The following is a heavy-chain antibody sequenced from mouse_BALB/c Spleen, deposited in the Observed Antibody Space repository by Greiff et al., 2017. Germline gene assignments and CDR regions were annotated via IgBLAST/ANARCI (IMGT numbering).Heavy chain of an antibody. D-gene: IGHD2-14*01. CDR3: ARSGYRYDGYAMDY. J-gene: IGHJ4*01. Sequence: QVQLQQSGAELARPGASVKLSCKASGYTFTSYWMQWVKQRPGQGLEWIGAIYPGDGDTRYTQKFKGKATLTADKSSSTAYMQLSSLASEDSAVYYCARSGYRYDGYAMDYWGQGTSVTVSS. V-gene: IGHV1-87*01. CDR1: GYTFTSYW. CDR2: IYPGDGDT.